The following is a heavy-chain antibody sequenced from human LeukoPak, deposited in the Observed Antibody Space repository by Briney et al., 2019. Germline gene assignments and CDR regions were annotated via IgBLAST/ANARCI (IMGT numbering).Heavy chain of an antibody. CDR1: GGSFSGYY. V-gene: IGHV4-34*01. CDR3: ASLNYDILTGYYTGWFDP. CDR2: INHSGST. J-gene: IGHJ5*02. Sequence: SETLSLTCAVYGGSFSGYYWSWIRQPPGKGLEWIGEINHSGSTNYNPSLKCRVTISVDTSKNQFSLKLSSVTAADTAVYYCASLNYDILTGYYTGWFDPWGQGTLVTVSS. D-gene: IGHD3-9*01.